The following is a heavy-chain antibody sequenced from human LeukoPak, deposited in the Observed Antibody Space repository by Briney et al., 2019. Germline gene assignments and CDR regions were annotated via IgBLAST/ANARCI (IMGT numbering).Heavy chain of an antibody. J-gene: IGHJ6*02. CDR3: ASGATANYYYGMDV. Sequence: SETLSLTCTVSGGSISSSSYYWGWIRQPPGKGLEWIGSIYHSGSTYYNPSLKSRVTISVDTSKNQFSLKLSSVTAADTAVYYCASGATANYYYGMDVWGQGTTVTVSS. CDR1: GGSISSSSYY. CDR2: IYHSGST. D-gene: IGHD5-18*01. V-gene: IGHV4-39*01.